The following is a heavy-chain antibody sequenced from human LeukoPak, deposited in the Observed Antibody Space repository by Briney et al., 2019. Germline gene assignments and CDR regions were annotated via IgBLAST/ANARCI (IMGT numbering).Heavy chain of an antibody. V-gene: IGHV1-2*02. Sequence: ASVKVSCKASGYTFTGYYMHWVRQAPGQGLEWMGWINPKSGGTRYAQKFQGRVTMTRDTSINTAHMELNRVRSDDTAVYYCARGDVDTTLVLEYWGQGTLVTVSS. CDR3: ARGDVDTTLVLEY. D-gene: IGHD5-18*01. J-gene: IGHJ4*02. CDR2: INPKSGGT. CDR1: GYTFTGYY.